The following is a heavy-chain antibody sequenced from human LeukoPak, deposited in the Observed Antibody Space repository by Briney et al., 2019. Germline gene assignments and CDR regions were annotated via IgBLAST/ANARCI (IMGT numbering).Heavy chain of an antibody. J-gene: IGHJ4*02. Sequence: GRSLRLSCAASGFTFSSYAMHWARQAPGKGLEWVAVISYDGSNKYYADSVKGRFTISRDNSKNTLYLQMNSLRAEDTAVYYCARPSLHTAGIAAAGGFFYWGQGTLVTVSS. CDR3: ARPSLHTAGIAAAGGFFY. V-gene: IGHV3-30*04. CDR1: GFTFSSYA. CDR2: ISYDGSNK. D-gene: IGHD6-13*01.